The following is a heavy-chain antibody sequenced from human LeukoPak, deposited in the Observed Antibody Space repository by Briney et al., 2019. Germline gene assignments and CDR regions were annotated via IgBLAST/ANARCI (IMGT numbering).Heavy chain of an antibody. Sequence: GGSLRLSCAASGFMSSNFAMSWVRQAPGKGLEWVSTIYYSGGNTYSADSVKGRFTISRDNAKNTLYLQMNSLRAEDTAVYYCAKDQGQAVVPRRFDYWGQGTLVTVSS. CDR1: GFMSSNFA. D-gene: IGHD2-2*01. CDR2: IYYSGGNT. J-gene: IGHJ4*02. V-gene: IGHV3-23*01. CDR3: AKDQGQAVVPRRFDY.